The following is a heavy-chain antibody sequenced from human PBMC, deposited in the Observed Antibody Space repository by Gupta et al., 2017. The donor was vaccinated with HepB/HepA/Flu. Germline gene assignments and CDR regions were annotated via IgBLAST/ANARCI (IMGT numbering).Heavy chain of an antibody. V-gene: IGHV3-23*01. CDR2: IIDSGGST. J-gene: IGHJ6*02. CDR1: GFTFNRSC. D-gene: IGHD3-10*01. CDR3: AKGITMVRGIIYYGMDV. Sequence: EVQLLESGGGLVQPGESLRLSCSASGFTFNRSCMTWVRLAPGKGLEWFSGIIDSGGSTYYADSVKGRFTISRDNSKDTLYLQMNSLRAEDTAVYYCAKGITMVRGIIYYGMDVWGQGTTVTVSS.